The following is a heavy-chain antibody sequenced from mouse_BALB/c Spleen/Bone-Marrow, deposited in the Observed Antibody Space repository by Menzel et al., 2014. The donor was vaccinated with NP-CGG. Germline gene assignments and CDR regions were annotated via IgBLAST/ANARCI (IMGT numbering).Heavy chain of an antibody. CDR1: GLSLTSYG. CDR3: AREGGYYYGSRVAWFAY. D-gene: IGHD1-1*01. J-gene: IGHJ3*01. Sequence: QVQLKESGPGLVAPSQSLSITCTVSGLSLTSYGVHWVRQPPGKGLEWLGVIWAGGSTNYNSALMSRLSISKDNSKSQVFLKMNSLQTDDTAMYYCAREGGYYYGSRVAWFAYWGQGTLVTVSA. CDR2: IWAGGST. V-gene: IGHV2-9*02.